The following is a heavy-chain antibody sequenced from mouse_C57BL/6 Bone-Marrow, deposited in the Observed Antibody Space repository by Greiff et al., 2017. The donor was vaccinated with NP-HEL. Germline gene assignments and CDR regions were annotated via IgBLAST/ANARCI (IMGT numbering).Heavy chain of an antibody. CDR3: ARDSGYAFDY. D-gene: IGHD3-2*02. CDR2: INPNNGGT. CDR1: GYTFTSYW. J-gene: IGHJ2*01. V-gene: IGHV1-53*01. Sequence: VQLQPPGTELVQPGASVKLSCKASGYTFTSYWMHWLQQRPGQGLEWIGNINPNNGGTNDHEKFKTKATLTVDKSSSTAYMQLSSLTSEDSAVYYCARDSGYAFDYWGQGTTLTVSS.